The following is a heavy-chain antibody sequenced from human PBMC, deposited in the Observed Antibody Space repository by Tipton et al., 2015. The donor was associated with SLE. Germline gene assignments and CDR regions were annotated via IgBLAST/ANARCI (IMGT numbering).Heavy chain of an antibody. CDR2: IFHKGST. Sequence: TLSLTCTVSGGSISSGSYYWSWNRPPPGKGLGGIGSIFHKGSTYYTPSLKSRVTISVDTSKNKFSLTRNSVTAADTAVYYCAISDDTDAFDIWGQGTMVTVSS. CDR3: AISDDTDAFDI. V-gene: IGHV4-39*07. CDR1: GGSISSGSYY. J-gene: IGHJ3*02. D-gene: IGHD3-22*01.